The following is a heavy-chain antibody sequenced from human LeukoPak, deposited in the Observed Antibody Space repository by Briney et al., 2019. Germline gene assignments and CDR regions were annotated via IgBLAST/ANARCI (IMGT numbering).Heavy chain of an antibody. Sequence: ASVKVSCKASGYTFTSYYMHWVRQAPGQGLEWMGIINPSGGSTSYAQKFQGRVTMTRDTSTSTVYMELSSLRSEDTAVYYCARDTETYNWNGADYYGMDVWGKGTTVTVSS. D-gene: IGHD1-1*01. J-gene: IGHJ6*04. CDR1: GYTFTSYY. CDR2: INPSGGST. CDR3: ARDTETYNWNGADYYGMDV. V-gene: IGHV1-46*01.